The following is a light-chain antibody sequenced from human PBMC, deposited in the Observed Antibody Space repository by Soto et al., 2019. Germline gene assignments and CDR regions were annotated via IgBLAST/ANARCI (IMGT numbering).Light chain of an antibody. CDR2: GAS. J-gene: IGKJ1*01. CDR1: QSVSTRS. V-gene: IGKV3-20*01. Sequence: PTSSCRASQSVSTRSLAWYQQKPGQAPRLLIYGASSRATGIPDRFSGSGSGTDFTLTISRLEPEDFAVYYCQQYGSSPFAFGQGTKVDIK. CDR3: QQYGSSPFA.